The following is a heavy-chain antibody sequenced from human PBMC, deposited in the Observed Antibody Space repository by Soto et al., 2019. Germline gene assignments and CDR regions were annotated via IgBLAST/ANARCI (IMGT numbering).Heavy chain of an antibody. CDR1: GFTFTSYW. V-gene: IGHV3-7*01. CDR3: AKDWAYCSSTSCPFDY. CDR2: IKQDGSEK. Sequence: GGSLRLSCAASGFTFTSYWMSWVRQAPGKGLEWVANIKQDGSEKYYVDPVKGRFTISRDNSKNTLYLQMNSLRAEDTAVYYCAKDWAYCSSTSCPFDYWGQGTLVTVSS. D-gene: IGHD2-2*01. J-gene: IGHJ4*02.